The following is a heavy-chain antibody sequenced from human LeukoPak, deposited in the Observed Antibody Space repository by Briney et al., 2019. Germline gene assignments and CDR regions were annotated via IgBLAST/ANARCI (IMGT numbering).Heavy chain of an antibody. CDR3: ALNMVGGQIFDF. V-gene: IGHV3-7*01. CDR2: IKRDESEQ. Sequence: QPGGSLRLSCAASGFTFSNYWMSWVRQAPGKGLEWVADIKRDESEQHYVDSVKGRFTISRDNAKNSLYLQMNSLRAEDTAVYYCALNMVGGQIFDFWGQGTLVTVSS. D-gene: IGHD3-10*01. CDR1: GFTFSNYW. J-gene: IGHJ4*02.